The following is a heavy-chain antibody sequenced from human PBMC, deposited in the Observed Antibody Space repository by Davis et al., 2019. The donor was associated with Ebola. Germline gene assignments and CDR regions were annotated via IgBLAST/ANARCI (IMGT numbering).Heavy chain of an antibody. Sequence: GESLKISCAASGFTFSGSAMHWVRQASGKGLEWVGRIRSKANSYATAYAASVKGRFTISRDDSKNTAYLQMNSLKTEDTAVYYCTRRGNCGGDCHAWGQGTLVTVSS. CDR3: TRRGNCGGDCHA. D-gene: IGHD2-21*02. CDR1: GFTFSGSA. CDR2: IRSKANSYAT. V-gene: IGHV3-73*01. J-gene: IGHJ4*02.